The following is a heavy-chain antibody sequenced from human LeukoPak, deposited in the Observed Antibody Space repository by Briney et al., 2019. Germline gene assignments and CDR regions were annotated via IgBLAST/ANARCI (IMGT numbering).Heavy chain of an antibody. D-gene: IGHD3-22*01. Sequence: GASVTVSCKASGYTFTIYFMHWVRQAPGQGLEWMGIINPGGGSTRYSQKFQGRVTVTRDTSTSTVYMELSSLRSDDTAVYYCARGRTSMIVVALDHWGQGTLVTVSS. V-gene: IGHV1-46*01. J-gene: IGHJ4*02. CDR2: INPGGGST. CDR3: ARGRTSMIVVALDH. CDR1: GYTFTIYF.